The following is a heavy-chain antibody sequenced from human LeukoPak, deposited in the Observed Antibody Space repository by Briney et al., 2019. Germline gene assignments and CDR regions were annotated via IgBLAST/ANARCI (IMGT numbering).Heavy chain of an antibody. CDR3: FDFWSGL. CDR2: ISYDGSNK. V-gene: IGHV3-30*03. D-gene: IGHD3-3*01. CDR1: GFTFSSYG. Sequence: PGGSLRLSCAASGFTFSSYGMHWVRQAPGKGLEWVAVISYDGSNKYYADSVKGRFTISRDNSKNTLYLQMNSLRAEDTAVYYRFDFWSGLWGQGTLVTVSS. J-gene: IGHJ4*02.